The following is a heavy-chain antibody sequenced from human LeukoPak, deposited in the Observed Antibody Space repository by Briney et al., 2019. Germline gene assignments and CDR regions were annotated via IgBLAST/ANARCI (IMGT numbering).Heavy chain of an antibody. J-gene: IGHJ4*02. Sequence: ASVKVSCKASGYTFTSYGISWVRQAPGQGLEWMGWISAYNGNTNYAQKFQGRVTMTRDTSISTAYMELTRLGSDDTAVYYCARDGSLAYWGQGTLVTVSS. CDR1: GYTFTSYG. CDR3: ARDGSLAY. V-gene: IGHV1-18*01. CDR2: ISAYNGNT. D-gene: IGHD5-12*01.